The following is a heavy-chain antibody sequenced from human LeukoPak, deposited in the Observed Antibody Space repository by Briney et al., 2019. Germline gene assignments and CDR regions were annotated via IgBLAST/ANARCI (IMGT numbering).Heavy chain of an antibody. D-gene: IGHD3-3*01. CDR1: GFTFSSYE. CDR3: ARVNYDFWSASYYYNYYYMDV. CDR2: IKLDGSEK. J-gene: IGHJ6*03. V-gene: IGHV3-7*04. Sequence: PGGSLRLSCAASGFTFSSYEMHWVRQAPGKGLEWVASIKLDGSEKYYVDSVKGRFTISRDNTKNSLYLQMNSLRAEDTAVYYCARVNYDFWSASYYYNYYYMDVWGKGTTVTVSS.